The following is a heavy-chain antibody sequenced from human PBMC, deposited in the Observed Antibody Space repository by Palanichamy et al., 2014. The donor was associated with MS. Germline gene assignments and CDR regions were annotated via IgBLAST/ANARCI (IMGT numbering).Heavy chain of an antibody. CDR3: AREGSTVTEGWYFDL. CDR2: IYSDGYT. D-gene: IGHD4-17*01. CDR1: GFTVSTNY. J-gene: IGHJ2*01. Sequence: EVQLVETGGGLIQPGGPVRLSCAASGFTVSTNYMIWVRQAPGKGLEWVSVIYSDGYTYYADSVKGRFTISRDTSKNTVYLQMNSLRAEDTAVYYCAREGSTVTEGWYFDLWGRGTLVTVSS. V-gene: IGHV3-53*02.